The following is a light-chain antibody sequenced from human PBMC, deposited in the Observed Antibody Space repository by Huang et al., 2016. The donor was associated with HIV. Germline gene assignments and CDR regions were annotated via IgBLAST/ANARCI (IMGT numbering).Light chain of an antibody. CDR3: QQYDTFS. CDR1: RNLTKSQ. J-gene: IGKJ2*01. V-gene: IGKV3-20*01. CDR2: GAS. Sequence: EVVLTQSPGILSLSAGERASLSCRASRNLTKSQLAWYQQKVGQPPRLLVFGASTRVSGVPERFTGGVSGRDFTLSISGLEPDDFATYYCQQYDTFSFGQGTRLE.